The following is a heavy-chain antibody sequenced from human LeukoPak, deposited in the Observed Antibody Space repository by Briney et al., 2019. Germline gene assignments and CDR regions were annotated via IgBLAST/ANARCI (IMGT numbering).Heavy chain of an antibody. CDR3: ARGHDSNAGPIDY. D-gene: IGHD3-22*01. CDR2: INPNSGGT. Sequence: ASVKVSCKASGYTFTGYYMHWVRQAPGQGLEWMGWINPNSGGTNYAQKFQGRVTMTRDTSISTAYMELSRLRSDDTAVYYCARGHDSNAGPIDYWGQGTLVTVSS. V-gene: IGHV1-2*02. CDR1: GYTFTGYY. J-gene: IGHJ4*02.